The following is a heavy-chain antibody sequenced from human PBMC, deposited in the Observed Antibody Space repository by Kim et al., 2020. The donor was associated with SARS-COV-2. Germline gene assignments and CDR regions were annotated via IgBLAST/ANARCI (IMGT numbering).Heavy chain of an antibody. J-gene: IGHJ4*02. CDR2: AGT. CDR3: ATSVIAADSY. D-gene: IGHD6-6*01. Sequence: AGTFYVDSVKGRFTISRDNSKHTLYLQMNSLRDEDTAVYYCATSVIAADSYWGQGILVTVSS. V-gene: IGHV3-23*01.